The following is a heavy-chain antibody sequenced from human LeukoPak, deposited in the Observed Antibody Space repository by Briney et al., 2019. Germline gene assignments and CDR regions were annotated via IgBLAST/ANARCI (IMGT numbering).Heavy chain of an antibody. CDR2: IRYDGGNK. J-gene: IGHJ5*02. D-gene: IGHD3-10*01. CDR1: GFTFSSYG. Sequence: PGGSLRLSCAASGFTFSSYGMHWVRQAPGKGLGWVAFIRYDGGNKYYADSVKGRFTISRDNSKNTLYLQMNSLRAEDTAVYYCAKGSGSGSSVRGPWGQGTLVTVSS. V-gene: IGHV3-30*02. CDR3: AKGSGSGSSVRGP.